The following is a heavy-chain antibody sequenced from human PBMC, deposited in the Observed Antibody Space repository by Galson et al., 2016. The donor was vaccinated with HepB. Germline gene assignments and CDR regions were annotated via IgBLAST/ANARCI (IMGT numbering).Heavy chain of an antibody. V-gene: IGHV4-4*02. CDR2: VFQSGDT. J-gene: IGHJ4*02. Sequence: LTCAVSGGSINSPTWWSWVRQPPGKGLEWIGEVFQSGDTNYNPSLNSRVTILVDRSKNQFSLRLTSVTAADTAVYYCASLPLGYCSGPSCYWEFDFWGQGTLVIVSS. CDR1: GGSINSPTW. D-gene: IGHD2-2*01. CDR3: ASLPLGYCSGPSCYWEFDF.